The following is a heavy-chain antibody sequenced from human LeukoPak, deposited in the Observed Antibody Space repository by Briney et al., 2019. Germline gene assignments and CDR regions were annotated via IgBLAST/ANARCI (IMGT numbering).Heavy chain of an antibody. D-gene: IGHD6-13*01. CDR3: ARERVSNNWFDP. V-gene: IGHV1-46*01. Sequence: EASVKVSCKASGYTFTGYYMHWVRQAPGQGLEWMGIINPSGGSTSYAQKFQGRVTMTRDTSTSTVYMELSSLRSEDTAVYYCARERVSNNWFDPWGQGTLVTVSS. J-gene: IGHJ5*02. CDR1: GYTFTGYY. CDR2: INPSGGST.